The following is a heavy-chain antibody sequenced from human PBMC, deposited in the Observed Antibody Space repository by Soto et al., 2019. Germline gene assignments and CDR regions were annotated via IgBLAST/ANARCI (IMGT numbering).Heavy chain of an antibody. CDR3: AREGGSLNWFDP. V-gene: IGHV3-48*02. J-gene: IGHJ5*02. CDR2: ISSSSTT. D-gene: IGHD1-26*01. CDR1: GFTFSSYS. Sequence: GGSLRLSCAASGFTFSSYSMNWVRQAPGKGLEWVSYISSSSTTYYADSVKGRFTISRDNAKNSLYLQMNSLRDEDTAVYYCAREGGSLNWFDPWGQGTLVTVSS.